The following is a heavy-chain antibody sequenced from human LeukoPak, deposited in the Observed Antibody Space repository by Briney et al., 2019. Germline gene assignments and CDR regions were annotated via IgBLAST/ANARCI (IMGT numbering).Heavy chain of an antibody. Sequence: PGGSLRLSCAASGYTFSSYWMSWVRQAPGKGLEWISCISTSGSTTYYADSVKGRFTISRDNAKNSLFLQMNTLTAEDTAVYYCARGALHVFDYWGQGTPVTVSS. CDR3: ARGALHVFDY. J-gene: IGHJ4*02. V-gene: IGHV3-48*03. CDR1: GYTFSSYW. D-gene: IGHD3-10*02. CDR2: ISTSGSTT.